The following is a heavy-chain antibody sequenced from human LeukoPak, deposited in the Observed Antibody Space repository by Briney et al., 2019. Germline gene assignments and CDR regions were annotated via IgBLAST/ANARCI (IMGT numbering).Heavy chain of an antibody. J-gene: IGHJ4*02. D-gene: IGHD3-16*01. CDR1: GFTFSSYW. CDR2: IKQDGSEK. Sequence: PGGSLGLSCAASGFTFSSYWTSWVRQAPGKGLEWVANIKQDGSEKYYVDSVKGRFTISRDNAKNSLYLQMNSLRAEDTAVYYCARDHIWGWGQGTLVTVSS. V-gene: IGHV3-7*01. CDR3: ARDHIWG.